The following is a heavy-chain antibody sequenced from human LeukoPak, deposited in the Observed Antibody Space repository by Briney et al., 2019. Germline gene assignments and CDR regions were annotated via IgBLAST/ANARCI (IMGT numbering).Heavy chain of an antibody. CDR1: GFTFSSYA. D-gene: IGHD1-26*01. CDR3: AKEGGGSFYYFDY. V-gene: IGHV3-23*01. J-gene: IGHJ4*02. CDR2: VSGSGGST. Sequence: GGSLRLSCAASGFTFSSYAMSWVRQAPGKGLEWVSTVSGSGGSTYYADSVKGRLTISRDNSKNTLYLQMNSLRAEHTAVYYCAKEGGGSFYYFDYWGQGTLVTVSS.